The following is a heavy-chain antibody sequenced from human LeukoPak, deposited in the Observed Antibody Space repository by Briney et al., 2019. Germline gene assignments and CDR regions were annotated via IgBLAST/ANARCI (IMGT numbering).Heavy chain of an antibody. Sequence: GGSLRLSCAASGFTFSDHYMDWVRQAPGKGLEWVGRTRNKANSYTTEYAASVKGRFTISRDDSKNSLSLQMNSLKTEDTAVYYCARADRIAAAGFDYWGQGTLVTVSS. D-gene: IGHD6-13*01. CDR1: GFTFSDHY. J-gene: IGHJ4*02. V-gene: IGHV3-72*01. CDR3: ARADRIAAAGFDY. CDR2: TRNKANSYTT.